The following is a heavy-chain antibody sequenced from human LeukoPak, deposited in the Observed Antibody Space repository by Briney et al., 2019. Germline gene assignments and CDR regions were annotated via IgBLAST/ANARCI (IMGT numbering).Heavy chain of an antibody. CDR1: GFTFSSYS. CDR3: AKVPGIAAAGRFDY. CDR2: ISSSSSTI. J-gene: IGHJ4*02. V-gene: IGHV3-48*01. D-gene: IGHD6-13*01. Sequence: GGSLRLSCAASGFTFSSYSMNWVRQAPGKGLEWVSYISSSSSTIYYADSVKGRFTISRDNSKNTLYLQMNSLKAEDTAVYYCAKVPGIAAAGRFDYWGQGTLVTVSS.